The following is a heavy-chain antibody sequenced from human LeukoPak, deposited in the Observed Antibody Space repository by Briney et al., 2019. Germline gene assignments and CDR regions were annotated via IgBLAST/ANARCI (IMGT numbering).Heavy chain of an antibody. Sequence: WDTVSLICTLSVHFISISSYLWPWIRRPRAEVVVWIWRIYYCGSTYYNSSVTSRVIISVDTSKNHFSLKLSSVTAADTAVYYCAREGADSYGQGAKNYYYYMDVWGKGTTVTVSS. D-gene: IGHD5-18*01. J-gene: IGHJ6*03. V-gene: IGHV4-39*07. CDR2: IYYCGST. CDR3: AREGADSYGQGAKNYYYYMDV. CDR1: VHFISISSYL.